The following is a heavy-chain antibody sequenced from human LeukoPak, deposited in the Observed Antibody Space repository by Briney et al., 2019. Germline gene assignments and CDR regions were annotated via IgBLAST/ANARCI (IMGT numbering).Heavy chain of an antibody. CDR2: IIPILGIA. D-gene: IGHD1-1*01. J-gene: IGHJ4*02. CDR3: ASFLTHSYNWNDEEAFDY. V-gene: IGHV1-69*04. CDR1: GGTFSSYA. Sequence: SVTVSCKASGGTFSSYAISWVRQAPGQGLEWMGRIIPILGIANYAQKFQGRVTITADKSTSTAYMELSSLRSEDTAVYYCASFLTHSYNWNDEEAFDYWGQGTLVTVSS.